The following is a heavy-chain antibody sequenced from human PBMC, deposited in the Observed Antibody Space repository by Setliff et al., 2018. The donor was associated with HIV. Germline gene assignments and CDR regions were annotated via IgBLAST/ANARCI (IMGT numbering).Heavy chain of an antibody. Sequence: GGSLRLSCAASGFTFSTYSMNWVRQAPGKGLEWVSYISSVGTIYYADSVQGRITISRDNSENMLYLRMNSLRAEDTAVYFCARGPDCSGGSCYLGFDYWGQGTLVTVSS. D-gene: IGHD2-15*01. CDR3: ARGPDCSGGSCYLGFDY. CDR2: ISSVGTI. V-gene: IGHV3-48*01. CDR1: GFTFSTYS. J-gene: IGHJ4*02.